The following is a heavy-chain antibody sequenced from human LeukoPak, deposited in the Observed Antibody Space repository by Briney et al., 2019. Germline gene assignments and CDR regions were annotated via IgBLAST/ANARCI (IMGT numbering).Heavy chain of an antibody. J-gene: IGHJ4*02. V-gene: IGHV3-21*01. CDR1: GFTFSSYS. CDR2: ISSSSYI. CDR3: ARARDYYGSGSYYNIDY. D-gene: IGHD3-10*01. Sequence: PGGSLRLSCAASGFTFSSYSMNWVRQAPGKGLEWVSSISSSSYIYYADSVKGRFTISRDDAKTSLYLQMNSLRAVDTAVYYCARARDYYGSGSYYNIDYWGQGTLVTVSS.